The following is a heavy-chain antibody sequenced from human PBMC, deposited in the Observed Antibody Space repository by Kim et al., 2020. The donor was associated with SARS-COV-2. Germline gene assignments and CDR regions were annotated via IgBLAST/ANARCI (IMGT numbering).Heavy chain of an antibody. Sequence: GGSLRLSCATSGFTFSAYDMNWVRQAPGKGLEWLSFITKSSTTIYYADSVEGRLTIFRDNAKNSLFLQMNRLRDEDTVLYYCVRDRMGGAFDMWGQGTVV. CDR2: ITKSSTTI. J-gene: IGHJ3*02. CDR3: VRDRMGGAFDM. V-gene: IGHV3-48*02. CDR1: GFTFSAYD. D-gene: IGHD3-16*01.